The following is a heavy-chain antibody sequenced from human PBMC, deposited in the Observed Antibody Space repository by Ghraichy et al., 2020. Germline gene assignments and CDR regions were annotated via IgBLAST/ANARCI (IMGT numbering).Heavy chain of an antibody. D-gene: IGHD3-3*01. Sequence: SETLSLTCAVYGGSFSGYYWSWIRQPPGKGLEWIGEINHSGSTNYNPSLKSRVTISVDTSKNQFSLKLSSVTAADTAVYYCAVTYYDFWSGYKMDYYFDYWGQGTLVTVSS. J-gene: IGHJ4*02. V-gene: IGHV4-34*01. CDR1: GGSFSGYY. CDR3: AVTYYDFWSGYKMDYYFDY. CDR2: INHSGST.